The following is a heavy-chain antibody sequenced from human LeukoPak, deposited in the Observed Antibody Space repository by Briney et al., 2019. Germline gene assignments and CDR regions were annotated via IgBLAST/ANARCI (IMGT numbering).Heavy chain of an antibody. Sequence: GGSLRLSCAASGFTSDDYAMHAGRHGPRKGQGWVSGISGNSGSIGYADSVKGRFTISRDNAKNSLYQHMHSLRAEDTAVYYCARPKMAVVTPLDYWGQGTLVTVSS. CDR2: ISGNSGSI. V-gene: IGHV3-9*02. CDR3: ARPKMAVVTPLDY. D-gene: IGHD4-23*01. J-gene: IGHJ4*02. CDR1: GFTSDDYA.